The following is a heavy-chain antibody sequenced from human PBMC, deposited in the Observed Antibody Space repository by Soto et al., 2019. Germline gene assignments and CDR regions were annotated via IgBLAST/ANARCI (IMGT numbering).Heavy chain of an antibody. Sequence: TSESLSITGTVPGGSVSSYYWSWIRQPPGKGLEWIGYIYYSGSTNYNPSLKSRVTISVDTSKNQFSLKLSSVTAADTAVYYCARVGRDGYNSFDYWGQGTLVTVSS. D-gene: IGHD5-12*01. CDR2: IYYSGST. J-gene: IGHJ4*02. V-gene: IGHV4-59*02. CDR1: GGSVSSYY. CDR3: ARVGRDGYNSFDY.